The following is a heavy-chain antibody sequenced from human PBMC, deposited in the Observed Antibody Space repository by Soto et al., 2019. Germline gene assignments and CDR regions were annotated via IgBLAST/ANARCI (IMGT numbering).Heavy chain of an antibody. CDR2: IGTSGTPV. CDR1: GFTFKTYN. Sequence: EVQLEESGGALVQPGGSLRLSCAASGFTFKTYNMNWVRQAPGKGLEWVSYIGTSGTPVYYADSVKGRFTISRDNAKNSLFLQMHSLRYEDTALYFCARDPSPDSSGWYYFDYWGQGTLVTVSS. D-gene: IGHD6-19*01. V-gene: IGHV3-48*02. J-gene: IGHJ4*02. CDR3: ARDPSPDSSGWYYFDY.